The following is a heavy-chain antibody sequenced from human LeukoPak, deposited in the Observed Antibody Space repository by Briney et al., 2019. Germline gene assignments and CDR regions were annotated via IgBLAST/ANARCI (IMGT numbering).Heavy chain of an antibody. CDR1: GYSISSGYY. V-gene: IGHV4-38-2*02. D-gene: IGHD3-22*01. Sequence: NASETLSLTCTVSGYSISSGYYWGWIRQPPGKGLEWIGSIYHSGSTYYNPSLKSRVTISVDTSKNHLSLKLSSVTAADTAVYYCASYDSSGYFSPYWYFDLWGRGTLVTVSS. J-gene: IGHJ2*01. CDR2: IYHSGST. CDR3: ASYDSSGYFSPYWYFDL.